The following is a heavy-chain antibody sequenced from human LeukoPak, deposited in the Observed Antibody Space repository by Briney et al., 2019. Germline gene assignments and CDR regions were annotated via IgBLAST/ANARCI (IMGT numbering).Heavy chain of an antibody. Sequence: ASVKVSCKASGDTFSSYAINWVRQAPGQGLEWMGWINPNSGGTNYAQKFQGRVTMTRDTSIRTAYMELSRLRSDDTAMYYCARYYIEGRCFDYWGQGTLVTVSS. D-gene: IGHD3-10*01. CDR3: ARYYIEGRCFDY. CDR2: INPNSGGT. V-gene: IGHV1-2*02. J-gene: IGHJ4*02. CDR1: GDTFSSYA.